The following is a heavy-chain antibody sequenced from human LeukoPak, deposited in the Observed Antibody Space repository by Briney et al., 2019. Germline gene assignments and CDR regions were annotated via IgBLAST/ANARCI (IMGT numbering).Heavy chain of an antibody. CDR3: AREVAGATTHAWFDP. D-gene: IGHD1-26*01. V-gene: IGHV4-59*01. J-gene: IGHJ5*02. CDR2: IYYSGST. CDR1: GGSISSYY. Sequence: PSETLSLTCTVSGGSISSYYWSWIRQPPGKGLEWIGYIYYSGSTNYNPSLKSRVTISVDTSKNQFSLKLSSVTAADTAVYYCAREVAGATTHAWFDPWGQGTLVTVSS.